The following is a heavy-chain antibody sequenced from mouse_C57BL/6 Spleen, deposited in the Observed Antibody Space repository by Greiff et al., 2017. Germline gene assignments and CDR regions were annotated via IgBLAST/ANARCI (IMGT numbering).Heavy chain of an antibody. J-gene: IGHJ2*01. V-gene: IGHV1-82*01. CDR2: IYPGDGDT. CDR3: ARAGYDYFDY. Sequence: QVQLKQSGPELVKPGASVKISCKASGYAFSSSWMNWVKQRPGKGLEWIGRIYPGDGDTNYNGKFKGKATLTADKSSSTAYMQLSSLTSEDSAVXFCARAGYDYFDYWGQGTTLTVSS. D-gene: IGHD2-10*02. CDR1: GYAFSSSW.